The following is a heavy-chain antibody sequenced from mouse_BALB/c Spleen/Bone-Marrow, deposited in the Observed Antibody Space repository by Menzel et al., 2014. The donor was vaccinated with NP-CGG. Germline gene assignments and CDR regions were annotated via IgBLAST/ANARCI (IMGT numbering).Heavy chain of an antibody. CDR3: ARRDSAPFTY. V-gene: IGHV1S126*01. Sequence: QVQLQQSGPQLVRPGASVKISCKASGYSFTIFWMHWVKQRPGQGLEWIGMIDPSDSESKLSQKFKDKATLTVDKSSSTAYLQLSSPTSEDSAVYYCARRDSAPFTYWGHGTLVTVSA. J-gene: IGHJ3*01. CDR2: IDPSDSES. CDR1: GYSFTIFW.